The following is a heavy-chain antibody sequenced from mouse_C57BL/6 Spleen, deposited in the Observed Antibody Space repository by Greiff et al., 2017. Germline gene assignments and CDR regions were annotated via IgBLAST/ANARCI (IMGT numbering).Heavy chain of an antibody. J-gene: IGHJ4*01. CDR2: IHPNSGST. CDR3: ALLGSSYAMDY. V-gene: IGHV1-64*01. CDR1: GYTFTSYW. D-gene: IGHD1-1*01. Sequence: QVQLKESGAELVKPGASVKLSCKASGYTFTSYWMHWVKQRPGQGLEWIGMIHPNSGSTNYNEKFKSKATLTVDKSSSTAYMQLSSLTSEDSAVYYCALLGSSYAMDYWGQGTSVTVSS.